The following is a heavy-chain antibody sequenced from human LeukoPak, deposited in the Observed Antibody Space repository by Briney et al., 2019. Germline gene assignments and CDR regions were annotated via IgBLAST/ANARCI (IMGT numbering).Heavy chain of an antibody. CDR1: GFTFSGYS. CDR3: VRGVDGALDY. D-gene: IGHD3-10*01. Sequence: SGESLRLSCAVSGFTFSGYSMIWVRQAPGKGLEWVSEINRGGVNTYYSDSVRGRFTVSRDNSKNTLFLQMTSLRAEDTAIYYCVRGVDGALDYWGQGTLVTVSS. V-gene: IGHV3-23*01. CDR2: INRGGVNT. J-gene: IGHJ4*02.